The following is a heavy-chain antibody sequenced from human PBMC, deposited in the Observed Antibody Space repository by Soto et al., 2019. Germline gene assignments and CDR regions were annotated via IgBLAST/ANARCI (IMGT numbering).Heavy chain of an antibody. Sequence: QVQLVQSGAEVNKPGASLKVSCKASGYTFTSYAMHWVRQAPGQRLEWMGWINAGNGNTKYSQKFQGRVTITRDTSASTAYMELSSLRSEDTAVYYCARELGCSGGSCYSYDAFDIWGQGTMVTVSS. V-gene: IGHV1-3*01. D-gene: IGHD2-15*01. J-gene: IGHJ3*02. CDR2: INAGNGNT. CDR1: GYTFTSYA. CDR3: ARELGCSGGSCYSYDAFDI.